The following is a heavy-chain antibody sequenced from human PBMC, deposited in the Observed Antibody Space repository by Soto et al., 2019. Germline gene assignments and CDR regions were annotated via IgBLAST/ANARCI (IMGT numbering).Heavy chain of an antibody. CDR1: GFSVTANY. D-gene: IGHD5-12*01. CDR2: IYSGGST. J-gene: IGHJ4*02. V-gene: IGHV3-53*01. CDR3: HGYGY. Sequence: EVQVVESGGGLIQPGWSLRRSCEVSGFSVTANYMSWVRQAPGKGLEWVSVIYSGGSTYYVGSVKGRFSISRDISKNTLYLQMNSLRGEDTAVYYCHGYGYWGQGTLVTVSS.